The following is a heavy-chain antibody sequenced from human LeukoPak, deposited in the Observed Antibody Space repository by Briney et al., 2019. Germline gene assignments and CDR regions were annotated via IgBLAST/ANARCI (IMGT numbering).Heavy chain of an antibody. CDR3: ATLPDIVATSGDY. V-gene: IGHV1-46*01. Sequence: ASVKVSCKASGYTFSSHYMQWVRQAPGQGLEWMGVISPSGDSTTYAQNLQGRVTVTRDTSTSTAYMELSSLTSEDTAVYYCATLPDIVATSGDYWGQGTLVTVSS. CDR2: ISPSGDST. D-gene: IGHD5-12*01. J-gene: IGHJ4*02. CDR1: GYTFSSHY.